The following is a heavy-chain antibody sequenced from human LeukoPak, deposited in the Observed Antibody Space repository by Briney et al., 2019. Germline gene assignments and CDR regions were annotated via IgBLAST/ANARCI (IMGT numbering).Heavy chain of an antibody. Sequence: SETLSLTCAAYGGSFSGYYWNWIRQPPGKGLEWIGEINHSGSTNYNPSLKSRVTISVDTSKNQFSLKLSSVTAADTAVYYCASGYSYGYNALDDWGQGTLVTVSS. CDR3: ASGYSYGYNALDD. CDR1: GGSFSGYY. CDR2: INHSGST. V-gene: IGHV4-34*01. D-gene: IGHD5-18*01. J-gene: IGHJ4*02.